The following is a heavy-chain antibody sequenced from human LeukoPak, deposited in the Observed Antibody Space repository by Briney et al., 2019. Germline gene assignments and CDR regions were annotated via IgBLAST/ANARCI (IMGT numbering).Heavy chain of an antibody. Sequence: SETLSLTXTVSGGSISSGSYYWSWIGQPAGKGLEWIGRIYTSGSTNYNPSLKSRVTISVDTSKNQFSLKLSSVTAADTAVYYCARGPDEQWLVPFDYWGQGTLVTVSS. D-gene: IGHD6-19*01. CDR2: IYTSGST. J-gene: IGHJ4*02. CDR3: ARGPDEQWLVPFDY. CDR1: GGSISSGSYY. V-gene: IGHV4-61*02.